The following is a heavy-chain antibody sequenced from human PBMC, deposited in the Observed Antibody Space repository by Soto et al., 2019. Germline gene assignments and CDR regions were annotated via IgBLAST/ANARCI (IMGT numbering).Heavy chain of an antibody. V-gene: IGHV3-7*01. CDR2: IKQDGSEK. J-gene: IGHJ4*02. CDR1: GFTFNSYW. CDR3: ARGYCSGGGCYGGYYFDY. Sequence: GGSLRLSCAVSGFTFNSYWMSWVRQAPGKGLEWVADIKQDGSEKYSVDSVKGRFTISRGNAKNSLYLQMNSLRAEDTAVYYCARGYCSGGGCYGGYYFDYWGQGTLVTVSS. D-gene: IGHD2-15*01.